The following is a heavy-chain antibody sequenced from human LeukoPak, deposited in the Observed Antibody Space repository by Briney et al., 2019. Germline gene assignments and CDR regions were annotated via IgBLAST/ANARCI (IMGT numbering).Heavy chain of an antibody. CDR2: IIPIFGTA. CDR1: GGTFSSYA. V-gene: IGHV1-69*06. J-gene: IGHJ3*02. D-gene: IGHD3-22*01. Sequence: ASVKVSCKASGGTFSSYAISWVRQAPGQGLEWMGGIIPIFGTANYAQKFQGRVTITADKSTSTAYMELSSLRAEDTAVYYCAGHYDSSGYRVDVFDIWGQGTMVTVSS. CDR3: AGHYDSSGYRVDVFDI.